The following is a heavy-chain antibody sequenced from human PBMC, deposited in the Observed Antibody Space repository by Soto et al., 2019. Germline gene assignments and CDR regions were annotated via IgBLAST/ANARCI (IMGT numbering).Heavy chain of an antibody. Sequence: EVQLLESGGGLVQPGGSLRLSCTVSGFTLSSYAMSWVRQAPGKGLEWVSAISGSGGSTYYADSVKGRFTIASDNSKNTLYLQMNSLRAGDTVVYYCAKDKYCDWGQGALVTLSS. CDR3: AKDKYCD. J-gene: IGHJ4*02. V-gene: IGHV3-23*01. D-gene: IGHD2-21*01. CDR1: GFTLSSYA. CDR2: ISGSGGST.